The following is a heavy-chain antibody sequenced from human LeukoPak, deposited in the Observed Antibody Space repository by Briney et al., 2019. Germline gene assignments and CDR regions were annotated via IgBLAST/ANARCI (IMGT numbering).Heavy chain of an antibody. CDR1: GGSFSGYH. J-gene: IGHJ6*03. CDR2: INLSGST. V-gene: IGHV4-34*01. Sequence: PSETLSLTCAVYGGSFSGYHWTWIRQSPGKGLEWIGDINLSGSTYYNPSLKSRLTISVDTSKNQFSLKLRSVTAADTAVYYCARGRHDITMIVVVMTSVSYYLDVWGKGTTVTVS. D-gene: IGHD3-22*01. CDR3: ARGRHDITMIVVVMTSVSYYLDV.